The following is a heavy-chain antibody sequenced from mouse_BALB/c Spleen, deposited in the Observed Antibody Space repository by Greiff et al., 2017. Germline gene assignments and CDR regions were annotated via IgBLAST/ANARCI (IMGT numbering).Heavy chain of an antibody. J-gene: IGHJ4*01. CDR2: INPSNGGT. V-gene: IGHV1S16*01. Sequence: QVQLQQSGAELVKPGASVKLSCKASGYTFTSYYMYWVKQRPGQGLEWIGEINPSNGGTNFNEKFKSKATLTVDKSSSTAYMQLSSLTSEDSAVYYCTTTVVADAMDYWGQGTSVTVSS. CDR1: GYTFTSYY. D-gene: IGHD1-1*01. CDR3: TTTVVADAMDY.